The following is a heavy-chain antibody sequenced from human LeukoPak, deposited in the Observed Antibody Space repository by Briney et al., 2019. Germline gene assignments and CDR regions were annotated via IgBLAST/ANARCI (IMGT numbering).Heavy chain of an antibody. CDR1: GFTFSSYA. J-gene: IGHJ3*02. CDR3: VMYTWGDISDI. Sequence: PGGSLRLSCAASGFTFSSYAMHWVRQAPGKGLEWVAVISYDGSNKYYADSVKGRFTISRDNSKNTLYLQMSSLRAEDTAVYFCVMYTWGDISDIWGQGTMVTVSS. CDR2: ISYDGSNK. V-gene: IGHV3-30*04. D-gene: IGHD1-20*01.